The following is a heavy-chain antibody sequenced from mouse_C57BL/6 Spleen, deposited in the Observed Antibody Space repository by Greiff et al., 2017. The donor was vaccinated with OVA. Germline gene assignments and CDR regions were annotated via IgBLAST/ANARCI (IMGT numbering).Heavy chain of an antibody. CDR2: INYDGSST. D-gene: IGHD2-4*01. V-gene: IGHV5-16*01. CDR1: GFTFSDYY. J-gene: IGHJ2*01. Sequence: EVQLVESEGGLVQPGSSMKLSCTASGFTFSDYYMAWVRQVPEKGLEWVANINYDGSSTYYLDSLKSRFIISRDNAKNILYLQMSSLKSEDTATYYCARGGLRRDFDDWGQGTTLTVSS. CDR3: ARGGLRRDFDD.